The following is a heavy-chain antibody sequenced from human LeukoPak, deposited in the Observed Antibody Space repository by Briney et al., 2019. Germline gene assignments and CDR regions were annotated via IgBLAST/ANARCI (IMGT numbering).Heavy chain of an antibody. CDR3: AAGPPDFWSGYWFDP. CDR2: ISYDGSNK. Sequence: GGSLRLSCAASGFTFSSYGMHWVRQAPGKGQEWVAVISYDGSNKYYADSVKGRFTISRDNSKNTLYLQMNSLRAEDTAVYYCAAGPPDFWSGYWFDPWGQGTLVTVSS. D-gene: IGHD3-3*01. V-gene: IGHV3-30*03. J-gene: IGHJ5*02. CDR1: GFTFSSYG.